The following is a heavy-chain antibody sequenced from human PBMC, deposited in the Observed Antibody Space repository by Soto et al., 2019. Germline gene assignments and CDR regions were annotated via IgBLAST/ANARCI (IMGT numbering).Heavy chain of an antibody. CDR1: GYTFTSYD. Sequence: ASVKVSCKASGYTFTSYDINWVRQATGQGLEWMGWMNPNSGNTGYAQKFQGRVTMTRNTSISTAYMELSSLRSEDTAVYYCARGETLEYYYYMDVWGKGTTVTVSS. J-gene: IGHJ6*03. CDR2: MNPNSGNT. V-gene: IGHV1-8*01. CDR3: ARGETLEYYYYMDV.